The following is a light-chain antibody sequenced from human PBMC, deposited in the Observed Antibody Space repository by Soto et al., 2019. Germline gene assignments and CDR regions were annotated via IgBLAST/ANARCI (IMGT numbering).Light chain of an antibody. CDR3: LLSYSGTNWV. Sequence: QAVVTQEPSLTVSPGGTVTLNCGSSTGAVTSGNYPYWFQKKPGQAPRTLTYDTTNKQSWTPARFSGSLLGGKAALTLAGTQTDDEADYDCLLSYSGTNWVFGGGTKLTVL. V-gene: IGLV7-46*01. CDR1: TGAVTSGNY. CDR2: DTT. J-gene: IGLJ3*02.